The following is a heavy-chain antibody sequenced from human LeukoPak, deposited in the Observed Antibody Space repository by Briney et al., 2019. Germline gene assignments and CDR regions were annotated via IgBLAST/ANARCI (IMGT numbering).Heavy chain of an antibody. Sequence: SETLSLTCAVYGGSFSGYYWSWIRRPPGKGLEWIGEINHSGSTNYNPSLKSRVTISVDTSKNQFSLKLSSVTAADTAVYYCARGTTVIREGYWGPGTLVTVSS. CDR3: ARGTTVIREGY. CDR2: INHSGST. J-gene: IGHJ4*02. D-gene: IGHD4-23*01. V-gene: IGHV4-34*01. CDR1: GGSFSGYY.